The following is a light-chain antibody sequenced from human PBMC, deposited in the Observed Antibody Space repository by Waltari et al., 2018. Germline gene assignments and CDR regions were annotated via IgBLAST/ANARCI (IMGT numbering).Light chain of an antibody. CDR1: ITDVGTYYL. J-gene: IGLJ2*01. Sequence: QSALTQPAAVSASPGQPITISCTGTITDVGTYYLISWYQQYPGKVPQLNIYEGNKRPSGVSGRFSASRSGNTASLTISGLQAEDEADYYCCSYAGSSTLVFGGGTKLTVL. V-gene: IGLV2-23*01. CDR2: EGN. CDR3: CSYAGSSTLV.